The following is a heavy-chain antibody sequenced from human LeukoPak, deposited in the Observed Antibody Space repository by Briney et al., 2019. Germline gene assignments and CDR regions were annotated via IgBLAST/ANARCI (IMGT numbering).Heavy chain of an antibody. CDR3: ARRRYSGSSQHFDY. V-gene: IGHV3-7*01. Sequence: GGSLRLSCAASGFTFSHYWMSWVRQAPGKGLEWVANIKQDGSEKYYVDSVKGRFTISRDNAKNSLYLQMNSLRAEDTAVYYCARRRYSGSSQHFDYWGQGTLVTVSS. CDR1: GFTFSHYW. D-gene: IGHD1-26*01. CDR2: IKQDGSEK. J-gene: IGHJ4*02.